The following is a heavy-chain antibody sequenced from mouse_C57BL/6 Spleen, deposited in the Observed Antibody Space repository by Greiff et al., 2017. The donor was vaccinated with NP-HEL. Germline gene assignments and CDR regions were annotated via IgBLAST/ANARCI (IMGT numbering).Heavy chain of an antibody. CDR1: GFTFNTYA. Sequence: EVQRVESGGGLVQPKGSLKLSCAASGFTFNTYAMHWVRQAPGKGLEWVARIRSKSSNYATYYADSVKDRFTISRDDSQSMLYLQMNNLKTEDTAMYYCVRSPNWDVGWYFDVWGTGTTVTVSS. V-gene: IGHV10-3*01. CDR3: VRSPNWDVGWYFDV. J-gene: IGHJ1*03. D-gene: IGHD4-1*01. CDR2: IRSKSSNYAT.